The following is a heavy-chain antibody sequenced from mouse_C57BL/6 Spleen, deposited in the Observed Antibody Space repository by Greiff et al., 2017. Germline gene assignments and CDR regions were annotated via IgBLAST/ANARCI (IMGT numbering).Heavy chain of an antibody. CDR1: GFNIKDDY. D-gene: IGHD1-1*01. Sequence: EVQLQQSGAELVRPGASVKLSCTASGFNIKDDYMHWVKQRPEQGLEWIGWIDPENGDTEYASKFQGKTTITADTSSNTAYLQLSSLTSEDTAVYYCTTFITTGGNFDYWGQGTTLTVSS. J-gene: IGHJ2*01. CDR3: TTFITTGGNFDY. V-gene: IGHV14-4*01. CDR2: IDPENGDT.